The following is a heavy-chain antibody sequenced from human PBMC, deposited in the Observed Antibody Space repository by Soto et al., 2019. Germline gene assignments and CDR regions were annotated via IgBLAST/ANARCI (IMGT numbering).Heavy chain of an antibody. J-gene: IGHJ3*02. V-gene: IGHV3-23*01. CDR1: GFTFSSYA. Sequence: GESLKISCAASGFTFSSYAMSWVRQAPGKGLEWVSAISGSGGSTYYADSVKGRLTISRDNSKNTLYLQMNSLRAEDRAVYYCAKVVRGAYSSSWYLYAFDIWGQGTMVTVS. D-gene: IGHD6-13*01. CDR2: ISGSGGST. CDR3: AKVVRGAYSSSWYLYAFDI.